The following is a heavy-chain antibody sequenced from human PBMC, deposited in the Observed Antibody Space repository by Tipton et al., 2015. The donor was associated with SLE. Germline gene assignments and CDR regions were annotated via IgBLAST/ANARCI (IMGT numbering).Heavy chain of an antibody. CDR2: INHSGST. Sequence: LRLSCAVYGGSFSGYYWSWIRQPPGKGLEWIGEINHSGSTNYNPSLKSRVTISVDTSKNQFSLKLSSVTAADTAVYYCARGLYDILTGYYFDYWGQGTLVPVSS. V-gene: IGHV4-34*01. CDR1: GGSFSGYY. D-gene: IGHD3-9*01. CDR3: ARGLYDILTGYYFDY. J-gene: IGHJ4*02.